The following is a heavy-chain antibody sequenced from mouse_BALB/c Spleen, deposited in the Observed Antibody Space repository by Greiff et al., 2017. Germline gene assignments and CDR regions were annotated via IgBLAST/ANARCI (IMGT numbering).Heavy chain of an antibody. V-gene: IGHV1-7*01. CDR1: GYTFTSYW. CDR3: ARSGGITTVVDPFDY. D-gene: IGHD1-1*01. J-gene: IGHJ2*01. Sequence: VQLQQSGAELAKPGASVKMSCKASGYTFTSYWMHWVKQRPGQGLEWIGYINPSTGYTEYNQKFKDKATLTADKSSSTAYMQLSSLTSEDSAVYYCARSGGITTVVDPFDYWGQGTTLTGSS. CDR2: INPSTGYT.